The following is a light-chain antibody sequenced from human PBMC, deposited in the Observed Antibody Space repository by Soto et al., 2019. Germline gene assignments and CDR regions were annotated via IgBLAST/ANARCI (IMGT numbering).Light chain of an antibody. CDR2: AAS. J-gene: IGKJ3*01. CDR1: QGIANF. Sequence: IQLTQSPSSLSASVGDRVTISCRASQGIANFLAWYQQKPGKAPKLLIYAASTLQSGVPSRFSGSGSGTDFTLTICSLQPEDFASYYCQQINSFPIPFGPGTKVDIK. CDR3: QQINSFPIP. V-gene: IGKV1-9*01.